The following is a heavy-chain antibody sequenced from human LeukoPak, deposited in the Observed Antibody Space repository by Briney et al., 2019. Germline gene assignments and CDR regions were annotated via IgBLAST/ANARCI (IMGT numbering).Heavy chain of an antibody. CDR1: GGSFSGYY. V-gene: IGHV4-34*01. CDR2: INHSGST. Sequence: PSETLSLTCAVYGGSFSGYYWSWIRQPPGKGLEWIGEINHSGSTNYNPSLKSRVTISVDTSKNQFSLKLSSVAAADTAVYYCARAGYSLGDYYYYMDVWGKGTTVTVSS. J-gene: IGHJ6*03. CDR3: ARAGYSLGDYYYYMDV. D-gene: IGHD6-13*01.